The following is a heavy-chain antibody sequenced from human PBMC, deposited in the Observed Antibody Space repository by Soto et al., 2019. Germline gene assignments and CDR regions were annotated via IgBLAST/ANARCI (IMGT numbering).Heavy chain of an antibody. CDR3: ARDRSRRVEGSSWYYYYYGMDV. CDR1: GGSISSSSYY. Sequence: LSLTCTVSGGSISSSSYYWGWIRQPPGKGLEWIGSIYYSGSTNYNPSLKSRVTISVDTSKNQFSLKLSSVTAADTAVYYCARDRSRRVEGSSWYYYYYGMDVWGQGTTVTVSS. D-gene: IGHD6-13*01. J-gene: IGHJ6*02. CDR2: IYYSGST. V-gene: IGHV4-39*07.